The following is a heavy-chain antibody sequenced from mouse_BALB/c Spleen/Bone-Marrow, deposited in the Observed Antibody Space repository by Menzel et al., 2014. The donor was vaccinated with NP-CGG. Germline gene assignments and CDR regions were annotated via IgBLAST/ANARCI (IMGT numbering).Heavy chain of an antibody. CDR3: ARGDFDFEAWFTY. J-gene: IGHJ3*01. V-gene: IGHV1-80*01. Sequence: VPLPESGAELVRPGSSVKISCKASGYAFSSYWMNWVQQRPGQGLERIGQLYTGDGDINYNGKFKGKATLTADKSSGTAYMQFSSLTSEDSAVYFCARGDFDFEAWFTYWGQGTLVTVSA. CDR2: LYTGDGDI. CDR1: GYAFSSYW. D-gene: IGHD2-4*01.